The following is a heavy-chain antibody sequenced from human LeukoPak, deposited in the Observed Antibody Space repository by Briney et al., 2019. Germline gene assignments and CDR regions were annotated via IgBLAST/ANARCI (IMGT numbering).Heavy chain of an antibody. D-gene: IGHD2-2*01. CDR2: ISYDGSNK. Sequence: GGSLRLSCAASGFTFSSYAMHWVRQAPGKGLEWVAVISYDGSNKYYADSVKGRFTISRDNSKNTLYLQMNSPRAEDTAVYYCARDLISTPVPAVPLGYWGQGTLVTVSS. V-gene: IGHV3-30-3*01. J-gene: IGHJ4*02. CDR3: ARDLISTPVPAVPLGY. CDR1: GFTFSSYA.